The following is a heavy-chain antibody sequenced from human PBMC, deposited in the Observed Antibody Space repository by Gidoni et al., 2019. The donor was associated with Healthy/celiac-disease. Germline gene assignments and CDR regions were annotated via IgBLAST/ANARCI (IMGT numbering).Heavy chain of an antibody. Sequence: EVQLVESGGGLVQPGRSLRLSCAASGFTFDDYAMHWVRQAPGKGLEWVSGISWNSGSIGYADSVKGRFTISRDNAKNSLYLQMNSLRAEDTALYYCAKDMMGGMDVWGQGTTVTVSS. CDR3: AKDMMGGMDV. CDR1: GFTFDDYA. J-gene: IGHJ6*02. V-gene: IGHV3-9*01. CDR2: ISWNSGSI.